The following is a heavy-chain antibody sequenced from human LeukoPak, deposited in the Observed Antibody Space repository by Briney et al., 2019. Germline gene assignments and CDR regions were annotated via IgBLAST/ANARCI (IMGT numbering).Heavy chain of an antibody. D-gene: IGHD1-26*01. J-gene: IGHJ4*02. Sequence: SETPSLTCTVSGDSISSYYWSWIRQPPGKGLEWIGYIYYSGSTNYKPSLKSRVIISLDTSKNQFSLKLSSVTAADTAVYYCARGGIVGVSLDYWGQGTLVTVSS. CDR1: GDSISSYY. CDR2: IYYSGST. CDR3: ARGGIVGVSLDY. V-gene: IGHV4-59*01.